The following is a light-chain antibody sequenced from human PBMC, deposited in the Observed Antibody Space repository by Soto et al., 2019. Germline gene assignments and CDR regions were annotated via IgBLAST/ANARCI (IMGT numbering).Light chain of an antibody. V-gene: IGKV1-5*01. CDR3: QQCKSYPFT. Sequence: QLTQSPSSLSASVGDRVTITCRASQKINRCLAWYQHKPGKAPKLLISGASSLESGVPSRFSGSGSGTEFTLTISSLQPEDFATYHCQQCKSYPFTFGQGTKVDIK. CDR1: QKINRC. J-gene: IGKJ3*01. CDR2: GAS.